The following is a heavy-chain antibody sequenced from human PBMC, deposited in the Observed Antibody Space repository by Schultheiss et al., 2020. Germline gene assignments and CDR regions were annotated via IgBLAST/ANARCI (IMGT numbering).Heavy chain of an antibody. CDR3: ARHWVVPAATTYYYYYYMDV. J-gene: IGHJ6*03. CDR2: IDPSDSYT. Sequence: ESLKISCKGSGYSFTSYWISWVRQMPGKGLEWMGRIDPSDSYTNYSPSFQGHVTISADKSISTAYLQWSSLKASDTAMYYCARHWVVPAATTYYYYYYMDVWGKGTTVTVSS. V-gene: IGHV5-10-1*01. D-gene: IGHD2-2*01. CDR1: GYSFTSYW.